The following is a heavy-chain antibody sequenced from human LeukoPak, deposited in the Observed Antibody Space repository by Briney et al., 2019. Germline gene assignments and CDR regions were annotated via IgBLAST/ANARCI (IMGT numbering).Heavy chain of an antibody. CDR1: GYTFTGYY. CDR2: INPNSGGT. CDR3: ARDIRGDYYYYYMDV. J-gene: IGHJ6*03. Sequence: GASVKVSCKASGYTFTGYYMHWVRQAPGQGLEWMGWINPNSGGTNYAQKFQGRVTMTRDTSISTAYMELSRLRSDATAVYYCARDIRGDYYYYYMDVWGKGTTVTVSS. V-gene: IGHV1-2*02. D-gene: IGHD3-16*01.